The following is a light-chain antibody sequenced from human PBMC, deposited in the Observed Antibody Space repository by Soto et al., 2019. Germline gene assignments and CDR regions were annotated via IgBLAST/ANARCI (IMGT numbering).Light chain of an antibody. Sequence: DIQLTQSPSLLSASVGDRVTITCRASHDISTYLAWYQQKPGKAPKLMIYEASTLQSGVPSRFSGSGSGTEFTLTISSLQPDDFATYYCQQYTSYPWTFGQGTKVHIK. CDR2: EAS. V-gene: IGKV1-9*01. CDR1: HDISTY. J-gene: IGKJ1*01. CDR3: QQYTSYPWT.